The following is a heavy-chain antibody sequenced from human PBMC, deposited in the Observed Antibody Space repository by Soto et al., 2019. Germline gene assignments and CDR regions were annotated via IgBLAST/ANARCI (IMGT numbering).Heavy chain of an antibody. CDR1: GFTFSSYD. Sequence: AGGSLRLSCAASGFTFSSYDMHWVRQATGKGLEWVSAIGTAGDTYYPGSVKGRFTISRENAKNSLYLQMNSLRAGDTAVYYCARSRFDPDYYDSSGYDYWGQGTLVTVSS. CDR2: IGTAGDT. J-gene: IGHJ4*02. CDR3: ARSRFDPDYYDSSGYDY. D-gene: IGHD3-22*01. V-gene: IGHV3-13*04.